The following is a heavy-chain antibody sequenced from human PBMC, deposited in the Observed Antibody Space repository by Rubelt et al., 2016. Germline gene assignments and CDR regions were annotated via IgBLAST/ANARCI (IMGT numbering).Heavy chain of an antibody. D-gene: IGHD2-2*01. CDR2: INHSGST. V-gene: IGHV4-34*01. CDR3: ARLAVVPAATPFDY. Sequence: QVQLQQWGAGLLKPSETLSLTCAVYGGSFSGYYWSWIRQPPGKGLEWIGEINHSGSTNYNPSLKSRVTISVDTSKNQCSLKLSSVTAADTAVYYCARLAVVPAATPFDYWGQGTLVTVSS. CDR1: GGSFSGYY. J-gene: IGHJ4*02.